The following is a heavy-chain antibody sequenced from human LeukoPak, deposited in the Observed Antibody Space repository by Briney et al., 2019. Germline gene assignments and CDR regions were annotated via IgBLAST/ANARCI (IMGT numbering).Heavy chain of an antibody. J-gene: IGHJ4*02. V-gene: IGHV1-69*02. D-gene: IGHD3-10*01. CDR2: IIPILGEP. CDR1: GGTFSSYT. Sequence: SVKVSCKASGGTFSSYTISWVRQAPGQGLEWMGRIIPILGEPDYAQKFQGRVTITADMSTSTAYMELSSLRSEDTAVYDCARKGGLGTYGIFDYWGQGTLVTVSS. CDR3: ARKGGLGTYGIFDY.